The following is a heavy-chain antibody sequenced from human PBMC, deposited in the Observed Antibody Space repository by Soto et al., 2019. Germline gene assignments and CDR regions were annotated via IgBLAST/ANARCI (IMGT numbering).Heavy chain of an antibody. CDR3: ARLGDCSGGSCFSRYYYHGMDV. V-gene: IGHV5-10-1*01. D-gene: IGHD2-15*01. Sequence: GESLKISCKSSGYSLDTYWITWVRQMPGKGLEWMGRIDPSDSYINYSPSFQGRVTISADKSLNTAYLQWSSLEASDTAMYYCARLGDCSGGSCFSRYYYHGMDVWGQGTTVTVSS. J-gene: IGHJ6*02. CDR2: IDPSDSYI. CDR1: GYSLDTYW.